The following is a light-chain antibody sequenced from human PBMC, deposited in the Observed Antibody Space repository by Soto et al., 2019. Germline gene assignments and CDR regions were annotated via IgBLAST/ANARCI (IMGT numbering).Light chain of an antibody. J-gene: IGKJ4*01. CDR2: LAS. Sequence: IQLTQSPYSLSASAGDGVTITCRASQGISSYLAWYQQKPGKAPKLLIYLASTLHSGVPSRFSGSGSGTDFTLTISSLQPEDFATYYCQQLNAYPLTFGGGTKVEIK. CDR3: QQLNAYPLT. CDR1: QGISSY. V-gene: IGKV1-9*01.